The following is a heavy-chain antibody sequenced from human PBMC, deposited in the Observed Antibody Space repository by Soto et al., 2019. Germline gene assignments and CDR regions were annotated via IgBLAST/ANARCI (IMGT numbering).Heavy chain of an antibody. Sequence: PGGSLRLSCAVSGFTFSSHWMHWVRQAAGKGLVWVSRINSDGSSTNYADSVKGRFTISRDNAKNTLYFQMNSLRAEDTAVYYCARGLDFWSGYYDQYYYGLDVWGQGTTVTVSS. CDR3: ARGLDFWSGYYDQYYYGLDV. CDR1: GFTFSSHW. V-gene: IGHV3-74*01. J-gene: IGHJ6*02. CDR2: INSDGSST. D-gene: IGHD3-3*01.